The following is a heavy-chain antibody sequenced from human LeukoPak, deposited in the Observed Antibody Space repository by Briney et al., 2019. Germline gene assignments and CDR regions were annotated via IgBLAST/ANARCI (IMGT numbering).Heavy chain of an antibody. D-gene: IGHD4-17*01. Sequence: SVKVSYKASGGTFRSYAITWVRQAPGKGLEWMGGIIPMINTPKYAQKFQGRVSITADESTSTGYMEVSSLRSEDTAVYYCAIFQGTYGDNENDYWGQGTLVTVSS. CDR3: AIFQGTYGDNENDY. J-gene: IGHJ4*02. CDR1: GGTFRSYA. CDR2: IIPMINTP. V-gene: IGHV1-69*13.